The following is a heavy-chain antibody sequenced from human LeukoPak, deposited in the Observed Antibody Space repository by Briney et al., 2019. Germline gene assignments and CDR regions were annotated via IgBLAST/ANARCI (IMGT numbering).Heavy chain of an antibody. CDR1: GGSISSYY. D-gene: IGHD2-21*02. Sequence: SETLSLTWTVSGGSISSYYWSWIRQPPGKGLEWIGYIYYSGSTNYNPSLKSRVTISVDTSKNQFSLKLSSVTAADTAVYYCARFPCGGDCYPGFDYWGQGTLVTVSS. J-gene: IGHJ4*02. V-gene: IGHV4-59*08. CDR3: ARFPCGGDCYPGFDY. CDR2: IYYSGST.